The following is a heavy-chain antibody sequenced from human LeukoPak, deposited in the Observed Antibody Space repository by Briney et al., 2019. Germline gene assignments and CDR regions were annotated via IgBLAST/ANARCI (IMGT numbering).Heavy chain of an antibody. CDR3: AREGPLLDCSSTSCLIYPPYYYYYMDV. CDR1: GGSISSYY. Sequence: SETLSLTCTVSGGSISSYYWSWIRQPPGKGLEWIGYIYYSGSTNYNPSLKSRVTISVDTSKNQFSLKLSSVTAADTAVYYCAREGPLLDCSSTSCLIYPPYYYYYMDVWGKGTTVTVSS. J-gene: IGHJ6*03. CDR2: IYYSGST. V-gene: IGHV4-59*01. D-gene: IGHD2-2*01.